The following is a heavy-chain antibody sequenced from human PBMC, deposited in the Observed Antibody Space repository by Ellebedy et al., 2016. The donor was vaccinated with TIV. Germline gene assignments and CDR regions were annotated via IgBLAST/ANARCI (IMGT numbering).Heavy chain of an antibody. CDR1: GFTFSSEP. D-gene: IGHD5-24*01. J-gene: IGHJ4*02. CDR2: IRSSSEGGTT. CDR3: TTADRVEGDGRGY. Sequence: GESLKISCVASGFTFSSEPIHWVRQAPGKGLEWVGRIRSSSEGGTTEDAAPVKGRFIISRDDSKATLYLQMNSLKTEDTAIYYCTTADRVEGDGRGYWGQGTLVTVSS. V-gene: IGHV3-15*01.